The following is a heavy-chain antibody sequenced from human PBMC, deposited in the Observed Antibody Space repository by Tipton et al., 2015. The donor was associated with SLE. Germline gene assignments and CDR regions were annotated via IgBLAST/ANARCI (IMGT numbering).Heavy chain of an antibody. D-gene: IGHD3-10*01. CDR1: GGSISSGSYY. Sequence: TLSLTCTVSGGSISSGSYYWSWIRQPAGKGLEWIGYIYTSGSTNYNPSLKSRVTISVDTSKNQFSLKLSSVTAADTAVYHCASGSPSDYWGQGTLVTVSS. CDR3: ASGSPSDY. CDR2: IYTSGST. V-gene: IGHV4-61*09. J-gene: IGHJ4*02.